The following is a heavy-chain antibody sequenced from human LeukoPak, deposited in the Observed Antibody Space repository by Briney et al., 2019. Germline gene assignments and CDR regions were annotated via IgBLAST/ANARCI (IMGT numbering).Heavy chain of an antibody. Sequence: ASVKVSCKASGGTFISYAISWVRQAPGQGLEWMGRIIPILGIANYAQKFQGRVTITADKSTSTAYMELSSLRSEDTAVYYCARDSVVVPAATSNYYYYYGMDVWGQGTTVTVSS. CDR2: IIPILGIA. CDR3: ARDSVVVPAATSNYYYYYGMDV. D-gene: IGHD2-2*01. V-gene: IGHV1-69*04. CDR1: GGTFISYA. J-gene: IGHJ6*02.